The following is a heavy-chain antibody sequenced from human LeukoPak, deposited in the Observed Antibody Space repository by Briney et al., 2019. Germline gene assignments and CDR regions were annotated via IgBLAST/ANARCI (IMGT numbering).Heavy chain of an antibody. CDR2: IYYSGNT. J-gene: IGHJ4*02. CDR1: GGSISSYY. CDR3: ARHEVGYCSGGSCPYYFDY. D-gene: IGHD2-15*01. Sequence: PSETLSLTCTVSGGSISSYYWSWIRRPPGKGLEWIGYIYYSGNTRYNPSLMSRVTILVDMSKNHFSLKLTSVTAADTAVYYCARHEVGYCSGGSCPYYFDYWGQGTLVTVSS. V-gene: IGHV4-59*08.